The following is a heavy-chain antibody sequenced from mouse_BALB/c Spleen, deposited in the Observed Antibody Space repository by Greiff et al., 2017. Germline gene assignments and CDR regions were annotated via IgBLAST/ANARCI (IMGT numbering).Heavy chain of an antibody. J-gene: IGHJ3*01. CDR2: IRLKSNNYAT. Sequence: EVKLMESGGGLVQPGGSMKLSCVASGFTFSNYWMNWVRQSPEKGLEWVAEIRLKSNNYATHYAESVKGRFTISRDDSKSSVYLQMNNLRAEDTGIYYCTRGDHYGSEGFAYWGQGTLVTVSA. V-gene: IGHV6-6*02. CDR1: GFTFSNYW. CDR3: TRGDHYGSEGFAY. D-gene: IGHD1-1*01.